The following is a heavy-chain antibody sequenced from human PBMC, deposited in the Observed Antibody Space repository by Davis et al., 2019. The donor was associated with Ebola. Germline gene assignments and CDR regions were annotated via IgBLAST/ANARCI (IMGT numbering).Heavy chain of an antibody. CDR3: AKWRDYGSDYFDY. D-gene: IGHD4-17*01. J-gene: IGHJ4*02. V-gene: IGHV3-23*01. CDR2: ISDTT. CDR1: GFTFSNYA. Sequence: PGGSLRLSCAASGFTFSNYAMNWVRQTPGKGLEWVSTISDTTYYADSVKGRFTIPRDNSKKTLYLQMNSLRAEDTAVYYCAKWRDYGSDYFDYWGQGTLVTVSS.